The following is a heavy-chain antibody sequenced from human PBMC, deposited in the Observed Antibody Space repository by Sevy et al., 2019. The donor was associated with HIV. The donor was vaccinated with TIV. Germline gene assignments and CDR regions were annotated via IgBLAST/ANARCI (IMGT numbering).Heavy chain of an antibody. J-gene: IGHJ3*02. CDR2: INHSGST. CDR1: GGSFSGYY. CDR3: ARHCRSTSCSHAFDI. D-gene: IGHD2-2*01. V-gene: IGHV4-34*01. Sequence: SETLSLTCAVYGGSFSGYYWSWIRQPPGKGLEWIGEINHSGSTNYNPSLNSRVTISVDTSKNQFSLKLSSVTAADTAVYYCARHCRSTSCSHAFDIWGQGTMVTVSS.